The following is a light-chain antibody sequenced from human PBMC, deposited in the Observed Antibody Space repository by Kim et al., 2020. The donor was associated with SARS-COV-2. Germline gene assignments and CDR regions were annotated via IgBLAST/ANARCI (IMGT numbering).Light chain of an antibody. CDR1: SSNIGSNY. CDR3: AAWDDSLSGLV. J-gene: IGLJ3*02. CDR2: ANN. Sequence: RRVTISCSRSSSNIGSNYVYWYQQLPGTAPKLLIYANNQRPSGVPDRFSGSKSGTSVSLAISGLRSEDEADYYCAAWDDSLSGLVLGGGTKVTVL. V-gene: IGLV1-47*01.